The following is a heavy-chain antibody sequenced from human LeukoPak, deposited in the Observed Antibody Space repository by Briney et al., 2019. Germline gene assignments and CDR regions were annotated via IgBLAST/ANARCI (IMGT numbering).Heavy chain of an antibody. CDR3: AKEYYDFWSGYHGPLNY. CDR2: ISYDGSNK. CDR1: GFTFSSYG. Sequence: PGGSLRLSCAASGFTFSSYGMRWVRQAPGKGLEWVAVISYDGSNKYYADSVKGRFTISRDNSKNTLYLQMNSLRAEDTAVYYCAKEYYDFWSGYHGPLNYWGQGTLVTVSS. J-gene: IGHJ4*02. D-gene: IGHD3-3*01. V-gene: IGHV3-30*18.